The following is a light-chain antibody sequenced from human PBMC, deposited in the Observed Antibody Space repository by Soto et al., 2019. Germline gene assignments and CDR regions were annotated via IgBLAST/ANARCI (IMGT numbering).Light chain of an antibody. CDR3: SSYAGINNLGV. Sequence: QSALTQPPSASGSPGQSVTISCTGTSSDVDGYKYVSWYQQHPGKAPKLMIFEVNKRPSGVPDRFSGSKSGNTASLTVSGLQSEAEADYYCSSYAGINNLGVFGTGTKLTVL. CDR1: SSDVDGYKY. J-gene: IGLJ1*01. V-gene: IGLV2-8*01. CDR2: EVN.